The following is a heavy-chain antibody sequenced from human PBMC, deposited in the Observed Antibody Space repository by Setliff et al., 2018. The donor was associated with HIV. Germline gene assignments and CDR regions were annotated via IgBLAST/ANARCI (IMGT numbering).Heavy chain of an antibody. CDR2: INNDGSRT. D-gene: IGHD3-10*01. J-gene: IGHJ4*02. V-gene: IGHV3-74*01. CDR3: VTDLESRPYYNLDF. Sequence: PGGSLRLSCAASGFTFSSYWMHWVRQAPGKGLVWVSCINNDGSRTNYADSVKGRLTVSRDNAQNTLYLQMTSLRAEDTAVYYCVTDLESRPYYNLDFWGQGIVVTVSS. CDR1: GFTFSSYW.